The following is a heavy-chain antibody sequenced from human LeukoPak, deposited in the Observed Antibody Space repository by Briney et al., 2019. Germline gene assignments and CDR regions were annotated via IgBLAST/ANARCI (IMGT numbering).Heavy chain of an antibody. Sequence: GGSLRLSCAPSGFAVSSNYMSWVRQAPGKGLEWVSGISGNGANTDYADSVNGRFTISRDNSQNTLYLQMNILGAEDTAVYYCATDRSSWYFDYWGQGTLVTVSS. CDR3: ATDRSSWYFDY. J-gene: IGHJ4*02. D-gene: IGHD6-13*01. V-gene: IGHV3-53*01. CDR2: ISGNGANT. CDR1: GFAVSSNY.